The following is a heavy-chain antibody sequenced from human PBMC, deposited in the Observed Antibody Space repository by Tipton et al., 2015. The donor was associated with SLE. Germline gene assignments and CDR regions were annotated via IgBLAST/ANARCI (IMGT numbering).Heavy chain of an antibody. D-gene: IGHD2-15*01. CDR1: GFTFSSYG. J-gene: IGHJ6*02. Sequence: RSLRLSCAASGFTFSSYGMHWVRQAPGKGLEWVAVISYDGSNKYYADSVKGRFTISRDNSKNTLYLQMDSLRPEDTAVYYCASLLTGYYGMDVWGQGTTVTVSS. V-gene: IGHV3-30*12. CDR3: ASLLTGYYGMDV. CDR2: ISYDGSNK.